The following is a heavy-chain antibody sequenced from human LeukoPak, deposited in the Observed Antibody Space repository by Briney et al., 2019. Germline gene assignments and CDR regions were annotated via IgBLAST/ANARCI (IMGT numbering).Heavy chain of an antibody. Sequence: PSETPSLTCTVSGGSISSSSYYWGWIRQPPGKGLEWIGSIYYSGSTYYNPSLKSRVTISVDTSKNQFSLKLSSVTAADTAVYYCARDLYCSSTSCPWDYWGQGTLVTVSS. D-gene: IGHD2-2*01. CDR2: IYYSGST. CDR3: ARDLYCSSTSCPWDY. J-gene: IGHJ4*02. CDR1: GGSISSSSYY. V-gene: IGHV4-39*02.